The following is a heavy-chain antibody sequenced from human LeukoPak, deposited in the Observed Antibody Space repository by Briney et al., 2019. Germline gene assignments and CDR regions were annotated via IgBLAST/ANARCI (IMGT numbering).Heavy chain of an antibody. D-gene: IGHD3-22*01. Sequence: PGGSLRLSCAASGYTFSSYSINWVRQAPGKGLEWVSSISVRSNYIYYADPVRGRFRISRDDARDSLYLQMNSLRAEDTAVHYCVRLXRNSDTSGFYYYYDFWGQGTLVTVSS. CDR3: VRLXRNSDTSGFYYYYDF. J-gene: IGHJ4*02. CDR1: GYTFSSYS. CDR2: ISVRSNYI. V-gene: IGHV3-21*01.